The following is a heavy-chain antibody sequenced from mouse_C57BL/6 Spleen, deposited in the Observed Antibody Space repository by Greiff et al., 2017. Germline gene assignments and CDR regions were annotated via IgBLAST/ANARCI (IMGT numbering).Heavy chain of an antibody. Sequence: VQLQQSGAELVRPGASVKLSCKASGYTFTDYYINWVKQRPGQGLEWIARIYPGSGNTYYNEKFKGKATLTAEKSSSTAYMQLSSLTSEDSAVYFCARRGYSNYASWFAYWGQGTLVTVSA. J-gene: IGHJ3*01. CDR1: GYTFTDYY. CDR2: IYPGSGNT. V-gene: IGHV1-76*01. D-gene: IGHD2-5*01. CDR3: ARRGYSNYASWFAY.